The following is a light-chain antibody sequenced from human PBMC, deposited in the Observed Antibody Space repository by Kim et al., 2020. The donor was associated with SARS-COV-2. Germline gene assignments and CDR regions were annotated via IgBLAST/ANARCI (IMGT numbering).Light chain of an antibody. CDR2: GAA. Sequence: STPGERATTPCRASQSVSSNYLAWYQQILDQAPRLLIYGAASRATGIPDRFSGSGSETDFPLAISRLEPEDFAVYYCQQYVNSPYTFGQGTKLEI. J-gene: IGKJ2*01. V-gene: IGKV3-20*01. CDR1: QSVSSNY. CDR3: QQYVNSPYT.